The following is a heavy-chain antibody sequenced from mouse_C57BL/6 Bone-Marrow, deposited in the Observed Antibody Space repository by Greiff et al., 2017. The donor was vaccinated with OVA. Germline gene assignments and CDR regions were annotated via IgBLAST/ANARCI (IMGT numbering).Heavy chain of an antibody. D-gene: IGHD2-4*01. CDR3: ARSLYDYDDWGAMRY. V-gene: IGHV1-59*01. Sequence: QVQLQQPGAELVRPGTSVKLSCKASGYTFTSYWMHWVKQRPGQGLEWIGVIDPSYSYTNYNQKFKGKATLTVDTSSRTAYMQLSSLTSEDSAVYYWARSLYDYDDWGAMRYWGQGTSVTVSS. CDR2: IDPSYSYT. J-gene: IGHJ4*01. CDR1: GYTFTSYW.